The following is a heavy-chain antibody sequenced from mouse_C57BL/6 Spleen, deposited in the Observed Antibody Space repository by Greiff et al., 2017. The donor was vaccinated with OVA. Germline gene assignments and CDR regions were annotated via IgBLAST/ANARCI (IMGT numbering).Heavy chain of an antibody. CDR3: ARSQYYYGSSYWYFDV. Sequence: EVMLVESGGGLVQPGGSLKLSCAASGFTFSDYYMYWVRQTPEKRLEWVAYISNGGGSTYYPDTVKGRFTISRDNAKNTLYMQMSRLKAEDRAMYYGARSQYYYGSSYWYFDVWGTGTTVTVSS. D-gene: IGHD1-1*01. J-gene: IGHJ1*03. CDR1: GFTFSDYY. CDR2: ISNGGGST. V-gene: IGHV5-12*01.